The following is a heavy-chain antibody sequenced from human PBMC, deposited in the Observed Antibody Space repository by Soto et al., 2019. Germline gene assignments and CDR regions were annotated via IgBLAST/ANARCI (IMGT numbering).Heavy chain of an antibody. CDR3: AHFSDLEWVAP. J-gene: IGHJ5*02. Sequence: QVQLQESGPGLVRPSETLSLTCTVSGGSISRYFWSWIRQSPGKGLEWIGYIFYTGSTTYNPSLKSRVTISIGTSKNHFYLKLSSLTAADTAVYYCAHFSDLEWVAPGGQGTLVTVSS. V-gene: IGHV4-59*01. D-gene: IGHD2-21*01. CDR1: GGSISRYF. CDR2: IFYTGST.